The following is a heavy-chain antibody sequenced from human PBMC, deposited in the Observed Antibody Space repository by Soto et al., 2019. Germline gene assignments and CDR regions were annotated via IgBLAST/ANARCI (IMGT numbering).Heavy chain of an antibody. Sequence: ASVKVSCKASGGTFSSYAISWVRQAPGQGLEWMGGIIPIFGTANYAQKFQGRVTITADESTSTAYMELSSLRSEDTAVYYCARATGRAAAGRIYGMDVWGQGTTVTVSS. CDR2: IIPIFGTA. J-gene: IGHJ6*02. CDR1: GGTFSSYA. V-gene: IGHV1-69*13. CDR3: ARATGRAAAGRIYGMDV. D-gene: IGHD6-13*01.